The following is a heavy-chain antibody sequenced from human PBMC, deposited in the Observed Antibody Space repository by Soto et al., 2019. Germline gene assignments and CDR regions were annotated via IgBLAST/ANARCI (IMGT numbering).Heavy chain of an antibody. Sequence: EVQLLESGGGLVPPGGSLRLSCAASGFIFSGYWMHWVRQAPGKGLVWVSRIKGDGSGISYADSVKGRFTISRDNVKKTLYLQMSSLSAEDTAVYYCARAICSGGRCFLLDLWGQGTLVTVSS. J-gene: IGHJ5*02. CDR1: GFIFSGYW. CDR2: IKGDGSGI. CDR3: ARAICSGGRCFLLDL. D-gene: IGHD2-15*01. V-gene: IGHV3-74*01.